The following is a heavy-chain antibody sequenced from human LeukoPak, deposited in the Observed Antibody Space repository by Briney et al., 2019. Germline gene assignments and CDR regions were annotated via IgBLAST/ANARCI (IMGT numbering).Heavy chain of an antibody. D-gene: IGHD3-16*01. CDR3: AKDPRAMGRYFFDD. V-gene: IGHV3-23*01. CDR2: ISGSGDAT. CDR1: GFTFNAYV. Sequence: PGGSLRLSCVGSGFTFNAYVMSWVRQRPGKGPEWVSMISGSGDATDYADSVKDRLTTSRDNAKKTLYLQINNARADDTAIYYCAKDPRAMGRYFFDDWGQGSLVTVSS. J-gene: IGHJ4*01.